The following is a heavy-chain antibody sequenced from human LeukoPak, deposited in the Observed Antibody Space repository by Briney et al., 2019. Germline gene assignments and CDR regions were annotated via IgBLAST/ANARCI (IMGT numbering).Heavy chain of an antibody. V-gene: IGHV1-8*01. CDR1: GYTFTSYE. Sequence: ASLKVSYKTSGYTFTSYEFNWGRRATGLRPEWMGWMSPNSGDTGYAQKFQDRVTMTRNTSISTAYMELSSLRSDDTAVYYCARDNGEALDYWGQGTLVTVSS. D-gene: IGHD4-17*01. J-gene: IGHJ4*02. CDR3: ARDNGEALDY. CDR2: MSPNSGDT.